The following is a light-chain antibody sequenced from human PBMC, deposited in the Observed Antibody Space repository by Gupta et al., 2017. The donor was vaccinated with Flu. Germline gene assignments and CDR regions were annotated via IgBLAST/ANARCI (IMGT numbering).Light chain of an antibody. CDR1: TSDVGAHNR. J-gene: IGLJ3*02. CDR2: EVN. Sequence: QSALTQPASVSGSPGQSIPISCTGPTSDVGAHNRVSWCQQHPGKAPKLLIYEVNNRPSGVSNRFSGSKSGNTASLTISGLQAEDEADYYCTYFTSSNTWVFGGGDQADRP. V-gene: IGLV2-14*01. CDR3: TYFTSSNTWV.